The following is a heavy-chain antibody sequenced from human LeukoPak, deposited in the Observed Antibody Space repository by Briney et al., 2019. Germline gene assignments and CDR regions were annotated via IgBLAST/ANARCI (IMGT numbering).Heavy chain of an antibody. V-gene: IGHV3-30*18. D-gene: IGHD6-13*01. Sequence: GGSLRLSCAASGFTFSSYGMHWVRQAPGKGLEWVAVISYDGSNKYYADSVKGRFTISIDNSKNTLYLQMNSLRPEDTAVYYCAKATCGSSWYGDLRWAGGTRSYYYYGTDVWGKGTTVTVSS. CDR3: AKATCGSSWYGDLRWAGGTRSYYYYGTDV. CDR1: GFTFSSYG. CDR2: ISYDGSNK. J-gene: IGHJ6*04.